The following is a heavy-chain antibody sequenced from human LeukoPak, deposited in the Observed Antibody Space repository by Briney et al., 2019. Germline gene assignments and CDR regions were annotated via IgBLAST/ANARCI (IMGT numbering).Heavy chain of an antibody. CDR2: IHYSGNT. CDR1: GASISGSY. V-gene: IGHV4-59*08. D-gene: IGHD4-23*01. CDR3: ARVYQSSGISSGYFDY. J-gene: IGHJ4*02. Sequence: SETLSLTCSVSGASISGSYWSWLRQPPGKGLEWIGYIHYSGNTNYNPSLKSRITISLDTSKNQFSLKLSSVTAADTAVYYCARVYQSSGISSGYFDYWGQGTLVTVSS.